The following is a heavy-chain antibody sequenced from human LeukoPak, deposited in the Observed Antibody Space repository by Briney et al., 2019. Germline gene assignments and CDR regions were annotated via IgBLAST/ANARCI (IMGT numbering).Heavy chain of an antibody. J-gene: IGHJ4*02. CDR3: ARAKGLDY. Sequence: SETLSLTCSVSGGSISSTSYYWAWIRQPPGKGLEWIGEINHSGSTNYNPSLKSRVTISVDTSKNQFSLKLSSVTAADTAVYYCARAKGLDYWGQGTLVTVSS. CDR2: INHSGST. V-gene: IGHV4-39*07. CDR1: GGSISSTSYY.